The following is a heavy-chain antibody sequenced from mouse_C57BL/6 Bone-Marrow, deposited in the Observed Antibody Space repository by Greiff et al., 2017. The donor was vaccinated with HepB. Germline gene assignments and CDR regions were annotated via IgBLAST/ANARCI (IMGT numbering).Heavy chain of an antibody. Sequence: VQLQQPGAELVKPGASVKLSCKASGYTFTSYWMHWVKQRPGQGLEWIGMIHPNSGSTNYNEKFKSKATLTVDKSSSTAYMQLSSLTSEDSAVYYCARDRSTMITTGFAYWGQGTLVTVSA. CDR1: GYTFTSYW. D-gene: IGHD2-4*01. J-gene: IGHJ3*01. V-gene: IGHV1-64*01. CDR3: ARDRSTMITTGFAY. CDR2: IHPNSGST.